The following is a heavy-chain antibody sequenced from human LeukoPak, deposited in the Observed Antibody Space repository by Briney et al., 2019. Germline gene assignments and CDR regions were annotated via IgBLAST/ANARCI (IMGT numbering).Heavy chain of an antibody. V-gene: IGHV4-34*01. J-gene: IGHJ4*02. D-gene: IGHD3-10*01. CDR1: GVSFHDYY. CDR3: TRMTSGHDY. Sequence: SETLSLTCAVTGVSFHDYYWAWVRQTPGKGLEWIGEINNSGYTNDRPSLNSRGTLPIDTTKKQLSRKPRNENVAGAGLYYCTRMTSGHDYWGQGTLVTVSS. CDR2: INNSGYT.